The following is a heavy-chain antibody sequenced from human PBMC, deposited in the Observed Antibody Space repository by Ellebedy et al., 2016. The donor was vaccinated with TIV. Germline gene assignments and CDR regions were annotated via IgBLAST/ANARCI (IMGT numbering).Heavy chain of an antibody. J-gene: IGHJ4*02. CDR1: GFTFSNYA. CDR2: ISYDGSNK. CDR3: AKDRWELLY. D-gene: IGHD1-26*01. V-gene: IGHV3-30-3*01. Sequence: GGSLRLXCATSGFTFSNYAMHWVRQAPGKGLEWVALISYDGSNKYYVDSVKGRFTISRDNSKNTLYLQMNSLRAEDTAVYYCAKDRWELLYWGQGTLVTVSS.